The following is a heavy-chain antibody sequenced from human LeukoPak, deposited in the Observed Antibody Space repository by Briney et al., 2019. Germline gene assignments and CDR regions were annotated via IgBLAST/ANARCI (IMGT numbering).Heavy chain of an antibody. CDR3: ARHGVLRFLEWFHWFDP. CDR2: IYHSGST. J-gene: IGHJ5*02. D-gene: IGHD3-3*01. V-gene: IGHV4-38-2*01. Sequence: SETLSLTCAVSGYSISSGYYWGWIRPPPGKGLEWIGSIYHSGSTYYNPSLKSRVTISVDTSKNQFSLKLSSVTAADTAVYYCARHGVLRFLEWFHWFDPWGQGTLVTVSS. CDR1: GYSISSGYY.